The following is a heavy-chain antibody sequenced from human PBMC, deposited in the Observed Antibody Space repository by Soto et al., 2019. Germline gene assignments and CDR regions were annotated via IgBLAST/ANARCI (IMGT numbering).Heavy chain of an antibody. CDR1: GFDFRSYC. Sequence: GGSLRLSCAASGFDFRSYCIHWVRQAPGRGLEWVAAASYDGSETYYADSAKGRFTVSKEISKNTVFLQMNALRHEDTALYFCVRDSGWPILNFDSWGQGTLVTVSS. V-gene: IGHV3-30*03. CDR2: ASYDGSET. D-gene: IGHD3-10*01. CDR3: VRDSGWPILNFDS. J-gene: IGHJ4*02.